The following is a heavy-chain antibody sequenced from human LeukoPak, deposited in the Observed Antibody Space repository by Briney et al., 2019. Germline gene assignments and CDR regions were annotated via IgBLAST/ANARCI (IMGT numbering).Heavy chain of an antibody. CDR2: IYSGGST. J-gene: IGHJ4*02. V-gene: IGHV3-66*01. CDR1: NY. CDR3: ASGFGYGYSYVDY. D-gene: IGHD5-18*01. Sequence: NYMSWXRXAPGKGLEXVXVIYSGGSTYYADSVKGRFTISRDNSKNTLYLQMNSLRAEDTAVYYCASGFGYGYSYVDYWGQGTLVTVSS.